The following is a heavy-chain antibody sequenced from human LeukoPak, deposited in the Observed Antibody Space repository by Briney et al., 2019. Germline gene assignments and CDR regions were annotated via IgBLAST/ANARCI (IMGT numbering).Heavy chain of an antibody. V-gene: IGHV4-34*01. CDR2: INHSGST. D-gene: IGHD2-2*01. J-gene: IGHJ4*02. CDR1: GGSFSGYY. Sequence: SETLSLTCAVYGGSFSGYYWSWIRQPPGKGLEWIGEINHSGSTNYNPSLKSRVTISVDTSKNQFSLKLSSVTAADTAVYYCARALSYTSCCRNWGQGTLVTVSS. CDR3: ARALSYTSCCRN.